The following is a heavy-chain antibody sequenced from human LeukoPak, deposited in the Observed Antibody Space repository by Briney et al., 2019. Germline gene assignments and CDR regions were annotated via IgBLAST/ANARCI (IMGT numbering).Heavy chain of an antibody. J-gene: IGHJ4*02. CDR2: INPNSGGT. CDR3: ARVLRRRFGGVHGFLYYFDY. Sequence: GASVKVSCKASGYTFTGYYMHWVRQAPGQGLEWMGWINPNSGGTNYAQKFQGRVTMTRDTSISTAYMELSRLRSDDTAVYYCARVLRRRFGGVHGFLYYFDYWGQGTLVTVSS. D-gene: IGHD3-16*01. CDR1: GYTFTGYY. V-gene: IGHV1-2*02.